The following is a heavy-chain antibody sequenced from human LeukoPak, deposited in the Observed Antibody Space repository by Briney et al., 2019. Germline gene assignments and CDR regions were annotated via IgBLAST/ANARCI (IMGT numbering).Heavy chain of an antibody. J-gene: IGHJ4*02. CDR1: GGSISRSNW. CDR2: IYHSGST. V-gene: IGHV4-4*02. Sequence: PSETLSLTRAVSGGSISRSNWWSWVRQPPGKGLEWIGEIYHSGSTNYNPSLKGRVPISVDKSKHQFSLKLSSATPAHTAVYYCAGSLVGATSYFDYWAREPWSPSPQ. D-gene: IGHD1-26*01. CDR3: AGSLVGATSYFDY.